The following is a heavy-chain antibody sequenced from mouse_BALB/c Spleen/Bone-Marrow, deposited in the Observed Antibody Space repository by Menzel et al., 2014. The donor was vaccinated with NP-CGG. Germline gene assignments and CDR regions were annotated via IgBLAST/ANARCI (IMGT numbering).Heavy chain of an antibody. J-gene: IGHJ2*01. Sequence: LQQSGGGLVKPGGSLKLSCTASGLTFSSPTMPWVRQTPEKRLEWVASISSGGRYTFYPDSVKGRFTISRDNAKNTLYLQMSSLKSEDTAMYYCARGEGYLDYWGQGTTLTVSS. CDR2: ISSGGRYT. V-gene: IGHV5-6-4*01. CDR1: GLTFSSPT. CDR3: ARGEGYLDY.